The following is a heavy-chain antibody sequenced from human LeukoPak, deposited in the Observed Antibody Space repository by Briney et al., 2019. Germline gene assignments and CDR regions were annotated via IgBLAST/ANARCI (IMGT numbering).Heavy chain of an antibody. Sequence: PGGSLRLSCEASGFSFTHTWMSWVRQAPGKGLEWVGRVKSKAIEGKADHAAPVQGRITISRDDSKNTLSLQMNSLKTEDTAVYYCATEGGSGSYYGDDAFDMWGQGTMVTVSS. V-gene: IGHV3-15*01. D-gene: IGHD3-10*01. CDR3: ATEGGSGSYYGDDAFDM. CDR1: GFSFTHTW. CDR2: VKSKAIEGKA. J-gene: IGHJ3*02.